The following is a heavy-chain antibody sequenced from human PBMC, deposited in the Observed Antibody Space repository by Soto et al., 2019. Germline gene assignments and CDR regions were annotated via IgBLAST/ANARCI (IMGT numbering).Heavy chain of an antibody. D-gene: IGHD6-19*01. CDR1: GGSVSSGSYY. CDR3: ARAWYSSGHFDY. J-gene: IGHJ4*02. Sequence: QVQLQESGPGLVKPSETLSLTCTVSGGSVSSGSYYWSWIRQPPGKGLEWIGYIYYSGSTNYNPSLKSRVTISVDTSKNQFSLKLSSVTAADTAVYYCARAWYSSGHFDYWGQGTLVTVSS. V-gene: IGHV4-61*01. CDR2: IYYSGST.